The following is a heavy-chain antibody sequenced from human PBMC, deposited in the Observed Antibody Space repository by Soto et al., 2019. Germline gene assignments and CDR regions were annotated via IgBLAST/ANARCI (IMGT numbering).Heavy chain of an antibody. CDR2: IWYDGSNK. D-gene: IGHD1-26*01. V-gene: IGHV3-33*01. CDR3: ARGGGWELPRGLDAFDI. Sequence: QVQLVESGGGVVQPGRSLRLSCAASGFTFSSYGIHWVRQAPGKGLEWVAVIWYDGSNKYYADSVKGRFTISRDNSKNTLHLQMNSLRAEDTAVYYCARGGGWELPRGLDAFDIWGQGTMVTVSS. J-gene: IGHJ3*02. CDR1: GFTFSSYG.